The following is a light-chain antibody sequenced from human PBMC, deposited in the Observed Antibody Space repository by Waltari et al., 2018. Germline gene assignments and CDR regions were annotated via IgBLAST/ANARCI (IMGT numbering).Light chain of an antibody. J-gene: IGLJ1*01. Sequence: QSALTQPASVSGSPGQSITISCTGTSSDVGAYNYVSWYQQYPGKAPKLMIYEVSQRPSGVSNRFSGSKSGNTASLTISGLQAEDEADYYCSSFTGSDTHVFGTGTKVTVL. CDR1: SSDVGAYNY. CDR2: EVS. CDR3: SSFTGSDTHV. V-gene: IGLV2-14*01.